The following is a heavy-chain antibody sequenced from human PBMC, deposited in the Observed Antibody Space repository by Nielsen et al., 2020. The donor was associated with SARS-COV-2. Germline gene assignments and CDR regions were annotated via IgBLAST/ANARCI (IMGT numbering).Heavy chain of an antibody. Sequence: GGSLRLSCAASGFTFSSYWMHWVRQAPGKGLVWVSRINSDGSSTSYADSAKGRFTISRDNARNTLYLQMNSLRAEDTAVYYCARAFEELGYCSSTSCPFDYWGQGTLVTVSS. D-gene: IGHD2-2*01. CDR1: GFTFSSYW. J-gene: IGHJ4*02. CDR3: ARAFEELGYCSSTSCPFDY. CDR2: INSDGSST. V-gene: IGHV3-74*01.